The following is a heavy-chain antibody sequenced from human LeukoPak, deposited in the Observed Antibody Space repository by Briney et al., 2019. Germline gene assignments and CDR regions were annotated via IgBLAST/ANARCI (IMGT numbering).Heavy chain of an antibody. Sequence: GESLKISCKGSGYTFTSYWIGCVRQMPGKGLEWMGIIYPGDSDTRYSPSFQGQVTISADKSISTAYLQWNSLKASDTAMYYCARHEAYYGSLGFDYWGQGTLVTVSS. J-gene: IGHJ4*02. CDR2: IYPGDSDT. D-gene: IGHD1-26*01. V-gene: IGHV5-51*01. CDR1: GYTFTSYW. CDR3: ARHEAYYGSLGFDY.